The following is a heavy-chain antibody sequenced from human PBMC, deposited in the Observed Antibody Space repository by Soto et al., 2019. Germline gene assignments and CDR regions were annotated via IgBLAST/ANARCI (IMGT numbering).Heavy chain of an antibody. J-gene: IGHJ4*02. CDR3: AKDKRVGEYSTPDY. CDR1: VFTFSSYA. CDR2: ISGSGGST. Sequence: GGSLRLSCAASVFTFSSYAMSWVRQAPGRGLEWVSAISGSGGSTYYADSVKGRFTISRDNSKNTLYLQMKSLRAEDTAVYYCAKDKRVGEYSTPDYWGQGTLVTVSS. D-gene: IGHD3-10*01. V-gene: IGHV3-23*01.